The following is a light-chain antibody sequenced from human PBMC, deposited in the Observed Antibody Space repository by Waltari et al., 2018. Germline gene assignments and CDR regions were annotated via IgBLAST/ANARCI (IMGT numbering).Light chain of an antibody. J-gene: IGLJ3*02. CDR3: QSYDNSLRGSLL. CDR1: DSSIASFG. V-gene: IGLV1-40*01. CDR2: ENT. Sequence: QSVLTQAPSVSGAPGQRVPISCTGGDSSIASFGCYWYQHLPGRVPKLLIYENTKRPSGVPDRFSGSKSGTSASLAIEGLQPEDEGDYYCQSYDNSLRGSLLFGGGTKVTV.